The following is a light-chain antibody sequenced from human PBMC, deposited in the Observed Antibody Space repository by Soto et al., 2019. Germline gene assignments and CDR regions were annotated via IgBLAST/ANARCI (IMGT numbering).Light chain of an antibody. CDR3: HQCLSSRT. V-gene: IGKV3-20*01. Sequence: EIVMTQSPATLSVSPGERATLSCRASQTVSSNFLAWYQQRPAQAPRLLIHGASTRATGITDRFSGSVSGTDFTLTISKLEPEDFAVYYCHQCLSSRTFGQGTKVDIK. CDR1: QTVSSNF. J-gene: IGKJ1*01. CDR2: GAS.